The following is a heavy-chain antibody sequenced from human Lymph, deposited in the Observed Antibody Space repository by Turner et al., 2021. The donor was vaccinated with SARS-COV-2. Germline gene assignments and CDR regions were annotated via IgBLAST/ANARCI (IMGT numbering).Heavy chain of an antibody. J-gene: IGHJ6*02. CDR1: GLTVSSTY. Sequence: EVQLVETGGGLIQPGGSLRLSCAASGLTVSSTYMTWVRQAPGKGLEWVSVIYSGGSTFYADSVKGRFTISRDNSKNTLYLQMNSLRAEDTAVYYCARDLVVYGMDVWGQGTTVTVSS. CDR3: ARDLVVYGMDV. CDR2: IYSGGST. D-gene: IGHD3-10*01. V-gene: IGHV3-53*02.